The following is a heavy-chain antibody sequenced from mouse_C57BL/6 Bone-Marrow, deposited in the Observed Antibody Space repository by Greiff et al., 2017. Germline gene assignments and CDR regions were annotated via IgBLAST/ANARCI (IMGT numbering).Heavy chain of an antibody. CDR1: GYTFTSYW. D-gene: IGHD1-1*01. J-gene: IGHJ4*01. CDR3: AREDYGSSYGARDY. V-gene: IGHV1-52*01. CDR2: IDPSDSET. Sequence: QVQLQQPGAELVRPGSSVKLSCKASGYTFTSYWMHWVKQRPKQGLEWIGNIDPSDSETPYNQKFKDKATLTVDKSSSTAYMQLSSLTSEDSAVYYCAREDYGSSYGARDYWGQGTSVTVSS.